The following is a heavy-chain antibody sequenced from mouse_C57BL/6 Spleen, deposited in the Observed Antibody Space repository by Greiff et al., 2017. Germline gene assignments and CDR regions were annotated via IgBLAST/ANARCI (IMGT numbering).Heavy chain of an antibody. CDR2: IYPGDGDT. CDR1: GYAFSSYW. V-gene: IGHV1-80*01. Sequence: VKLMESGAELVKPGASVKISCKASGYAFSSYWMNWVKQRPGKGLEWIGQIYPGDGDTNYNGKFKGKATLTADKSSSTAYMQLSSLTSEASAVYFCARPTGTGAMDYWGQGTSVTVSS. J-gene: IGHJ4*01. D-gene: IGHD4-1*01. CDR3: ARPTGTGAMDY.